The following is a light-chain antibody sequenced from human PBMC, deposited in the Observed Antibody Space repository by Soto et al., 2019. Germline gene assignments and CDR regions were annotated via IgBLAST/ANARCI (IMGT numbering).Light chain of an antibody. CDR2: GAS. V-gene: IGKV3-15*01. CDR1: QSVSSN. Sequence: EIVLTQSPATLSVSPGERATLSCRASQSVSSNLAWYQQKPGQAPRLLMFGASTRATNIPARFSGSGSGTEFNRTIRSLQSEDLAGYYCQQYFNWPPLTFGGGTKVEIK. J-gene: IGKJ4*01. CDR3: QQYFNWPPLT.